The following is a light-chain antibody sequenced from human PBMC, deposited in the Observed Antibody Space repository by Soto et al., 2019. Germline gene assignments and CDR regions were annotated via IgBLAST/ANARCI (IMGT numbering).Light chain of an antibody. CDR1: QSISSSY. CDR3: QQYNSSPPEFT. V-gene: IGKV3-20*01. Sequence: EIVLTQSPGTLSVSPGERVTLSCRASQSISSSYLAWYQQRPGQAPRLLIFGVSYRATGIPDRFSGSGSGTDFTLTISRLEPEDFAVYYCQQYNSSPPEFTFGPGTNVDSK. CDR2: GVS. J-gene: IGKJ3*01.